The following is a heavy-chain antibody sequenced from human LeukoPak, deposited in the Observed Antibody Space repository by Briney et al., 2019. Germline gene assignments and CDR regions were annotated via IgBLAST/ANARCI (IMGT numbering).Heavy chain of an antibody. J-gene: IGHJ4*02. CDR1: GGSFSGYY. V-gene: IGHV4-34*01. Sequence: SETLSLTCAVYGGSFSGYYWSWIRQPPGKGLEWIGEINHSGSTNYNPSLKSRVTISVDTSKNQFSLKLSSVTAADTAVYYCARGKGHFKTYYFGYWGQGTLVTVSS. CDR2: INHSGST. CDR3: ARGKGHFKTYYFGY.